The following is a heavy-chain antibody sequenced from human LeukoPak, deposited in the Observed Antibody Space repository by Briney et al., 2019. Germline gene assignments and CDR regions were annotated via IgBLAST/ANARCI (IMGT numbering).Heavy chain of an antibody. D-gene: IGHD4-17*01. V-gene: IGHV3-21*01. Sequence: SGGSLRLSCGASGFMFSSYNMHWVRQAPGKGLEWVSSISSTSNYIHYSDSVKGRFTISRDNAKNSLYLQMNSLRAEDTGVYYCAREGSDYGDYKFDYWGQGTLVTVSS. CDR2: ISSTSNYI. CDR1: GFMFSSYN. J-gene: IGHJ4*02. CDR3: AREGSDYGDYKFDY.